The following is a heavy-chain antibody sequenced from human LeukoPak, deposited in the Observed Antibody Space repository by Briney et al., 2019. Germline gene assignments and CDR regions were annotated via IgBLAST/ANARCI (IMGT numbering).Heavy chain of an antibody. CDR2: ISSSGSTI. Sequence: SGGSLRLSCAASGFTFSDYYMSWIRQAPGKGLEWVSDISSSGSTIYYGDSVKGRFTISRDNAKNSLYLQMNSLRAEDTAVYYCARYSYGYPNYYFDFWGQGTLVTVSS. D-gene: IGHD5-18*01. CDR3: ARYSYGYPNYYFDF. J-gene: IGHJ4*02. V-gene: IGHV3-11*01. CDR1: GFTFSDYY.